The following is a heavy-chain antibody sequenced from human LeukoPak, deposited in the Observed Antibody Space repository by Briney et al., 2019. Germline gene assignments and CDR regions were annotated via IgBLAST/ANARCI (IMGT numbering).Heavy chain of an antibody. V-gene: IGHV3-30*18. CDR2: ISYDGSNK. Sequence: PGGSLRLSCAASGFTFSSYAMSWVRQAPGKGLEWVAVISYDGSNKYYADSVKGRFTISRDNSKNTLYLQMNSLRAEGTAVYYCAKDGLDTAMYYYYMDVWGKGTTVAISS. J-gene: IGHJ6*03. D-gene: IGHD5-18*01. CDR3: AKDGLDTAMYYYYMDV. CDR1: GFTFSSYA.